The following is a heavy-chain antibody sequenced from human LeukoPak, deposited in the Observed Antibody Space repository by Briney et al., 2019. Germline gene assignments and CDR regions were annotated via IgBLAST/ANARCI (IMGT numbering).Heavy chain of an antibody. V-gene: IGHV4-34*01. CDR2: INHSGST. Sequence: SETLSLTCAVYGGSFSGYYWSWIRQPPGKGLEWIGEINHSGSTNYNPSLMSRVTISVDTSKNQFSLKLSSVTAADTAVYYCASYNSSGWSTYDYWGQGTLVTVSS. CDR1: GGSFSGYY. D-gene: IGHD6-19*01. J-gene: IGHJ4*02. CDR3: ASYNSSGWSTYDY.